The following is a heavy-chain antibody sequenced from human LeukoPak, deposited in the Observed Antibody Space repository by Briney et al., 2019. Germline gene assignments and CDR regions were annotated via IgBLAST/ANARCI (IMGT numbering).Heavy chain of an antibody. Sequence: SQTLSLTCTVSGGSISSGGYYWSWIRQHPGKGLEWIGNVYYSGSANYNPSLQSRVTISVETSKNQFSLKLTSVTAADTAVYYCARPHTAVAGYYFDYWGQGALVTVSS. CDR2: VYYSGSA. CDR3: ARPHTAVAGYYFDY. D-gene: IGHD6-19*01. V-gene: IGHV4-61*08. J-gene: IGHJ4*02. CDR1: GGSISSGGYY.